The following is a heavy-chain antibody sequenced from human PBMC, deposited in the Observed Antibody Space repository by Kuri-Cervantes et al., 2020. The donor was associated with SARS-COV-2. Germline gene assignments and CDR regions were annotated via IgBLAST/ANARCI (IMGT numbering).Heavy chain of an antibody. D-gene: IGHD3-22*01. J-gene: IGHJ3*02. CDR1: GGSFSGYY. CDR2: INHSGST. CDR3: ARDSYYDSSGYYYLRAFDI. V-gene: IGHV4-34*01. Sequence: GSLRLSCAVYGGSFSGYYWSWIRQPPGKGLEWIGEINHSGSTNYNPSLKSRATISVDTSKNQFSLKLSSVTAADTAVYYCARDSYYDSSGYYYLRAFDIWGQGTMVTVSS.